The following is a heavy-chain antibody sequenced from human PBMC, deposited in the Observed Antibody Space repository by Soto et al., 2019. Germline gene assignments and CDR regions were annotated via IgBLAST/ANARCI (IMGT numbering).Heavy chain of an antibody. CDR3: AKDLLWFGESVADNWFDP. Sequence: PGGSLRLSCAASGFTFSSYAMSWVRQAPGKGLEWVSAISGSGGSTYYADSVKGRFTISRDNSKNTLYLQMNSLRAEDTAVYYCAKDLLWFGESVADNWFDPWGQGTLVTVSS. V-gene: IGHV3-23*01. CDR1: GFTFSSYA. J-gene: IGHJ5*02. CDR2: ISGSGGST. D-gene: IGHD3-10*01.